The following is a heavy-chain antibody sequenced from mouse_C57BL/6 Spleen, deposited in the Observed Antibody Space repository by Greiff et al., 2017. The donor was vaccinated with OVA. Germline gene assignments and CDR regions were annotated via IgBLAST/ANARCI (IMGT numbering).Heavy chain of an antibody. Sequence: EVQGVESGGDLVKPGGSLKLSCAASGFTFSSYGMSWVRQTPDKRLEWVATISSGGSYTYYPDSVKGRFTISRDNAKNTLYLQMSSLKSEDTAMYYCARQGDGSSPFAYWGQGTLVTVSA. CDR3: ARQGDGSSPFAY. CDR2: ISSGGSYT. V-gene: IGHV5-6*01. J-gene: IGHJ3*01. D-gene: IGHD1-1*01. CDR1: GFTFSSYG.